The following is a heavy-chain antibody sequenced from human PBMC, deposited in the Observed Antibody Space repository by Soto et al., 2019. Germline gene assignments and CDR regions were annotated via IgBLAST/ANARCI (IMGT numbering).Heavy chain of an antibody. CDR2: ISGSGGRP. D-gene: IGHD7-27*01. Sequence: EVQLLESGGGLVQPGGSLRLSCAASGFTCSTYAMNWVRQAPGWGLELVSTISGSGGRPYYADSVKGRFTTSRDNSKNTLYLQMNSLRAEDTAVYYCAKEQTWSLTHAFAIWGQGTMFTVSS. V-gene: IGHV3-23*01. CDR3: AKEQTWSLTHAFAI. J-gene: IGHJ3*02. CDR1: GFTCSTYA.